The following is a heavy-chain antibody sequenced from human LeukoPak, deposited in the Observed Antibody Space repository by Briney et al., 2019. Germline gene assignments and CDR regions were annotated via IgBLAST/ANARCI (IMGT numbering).Heavy chain of an antibody. Sequence: PGGSLRLSCAASGFTFSSYEMNWVRQAPGKGLEWVSYISSSGSTIYYADSVKGRFAISRDNAKNSLYLQMNSLRAEDTAVYYCARDYPGLGSGWDYWGQGTLVTVSS. CDR1: GFTFSSYE. D-gene: IGHD6-19*01. V-gene: IGHV3-48*03. CDR3: ARDYPGLGSGWDY. CDR2: ISSSGSTI. J-gene: IGHJ4*02.